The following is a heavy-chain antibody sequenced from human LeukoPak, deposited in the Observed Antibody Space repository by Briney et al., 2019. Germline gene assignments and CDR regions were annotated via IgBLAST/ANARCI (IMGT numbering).Heavy chain of an antibody. CDR2: INPSGGST. CDR1: GYTFTSYY. V-gene: IGHV1-46*01. D-gene: IGHD6-13*01. J-gene: IGHJ4*02. CDR3: ARDEAGIAAAGTFYY. Sequence: ASVKVSCKASGYTFTSYYMHWVRQAPGQGLEWMGIINPSGGSTSYAQKFQGRVTMTTDTSTSTAYMELRSLRSDDTAVYYCARDEAGIAAAGTFYYWGQGTLVTVSS.